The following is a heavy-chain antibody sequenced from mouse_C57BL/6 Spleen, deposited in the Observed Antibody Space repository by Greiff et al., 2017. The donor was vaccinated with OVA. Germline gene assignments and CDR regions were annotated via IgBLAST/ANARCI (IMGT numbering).Heavy chain of an antibody. CDR2: IHPNSGST. CDR1: GYTFTSYW. V-gene: IGHV1-64*01. Sequence: QVQLQQPGAELVKPGASVKLSCKASGYTFTSYWMHWVKQRPGQGLEWIGMIHPNSGSTNYNEKFKSKATLTVDKSSSTAYMQLSSLTSEDSADYYCERHYYGSSPNWYFDVWGTGTTVTVSS. D-gene: IGHD1-1*01. J-gene: IGHJ1*03. CDR3: ERHYYGSSPNWYFDV.